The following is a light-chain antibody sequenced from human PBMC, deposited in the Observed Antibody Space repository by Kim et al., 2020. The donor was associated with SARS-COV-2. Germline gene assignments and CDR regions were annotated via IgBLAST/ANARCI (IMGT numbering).Light chain of an antibody. CDR2: HSS. CDR3: QQRHSWPLS. V-gene: IGKV3-11*01. CDR1: QSIRNY. J-gene: IGKJ4*01. Sequence: LSPGEGVTLSCRASQSIRNYLAWYQQKPGHVPRLLIYHSSNRAPGIPGRFSGSGSGTDFTLTISSLEPEDFAVYYCQQRHSWPLSFGGGTKVDIK.